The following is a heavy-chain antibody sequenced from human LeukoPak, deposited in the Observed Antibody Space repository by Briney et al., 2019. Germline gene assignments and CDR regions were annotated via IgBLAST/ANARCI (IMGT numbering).Heavy chain of an antibody. CDR3: AKDRHSYYYDSSGYPH. Sequence: GGSLRLSCAASGFTFSSYAMSWVRRAPGKGLEWVSAISGSGGSTYYADSVKGRFTISRDNSKNTLYLQMNSLRAEDTAVYYCAKDRHSYYYDSSGYPHWGQGTLVTVSS. CDR1: GFTFSSYA. D-gene: IGHD3-22*01. V-gene: IGHV3-23*01. CDR2: ISGSGGST. J-gene: IGHJ4*02.